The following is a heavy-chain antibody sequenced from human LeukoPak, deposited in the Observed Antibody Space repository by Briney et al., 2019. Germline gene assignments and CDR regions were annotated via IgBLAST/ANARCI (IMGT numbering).Heavy chain of an antibody. V-gene: IGHV3-21*01. CDR1: GFTFSTYS. D-gene: IGHD3-22*01. Sequence: GGSLRLSCAASGFTFSTYSMNWVRQAPGKGLEWVSSISSNNRYIYYADSVKGRFTISRDNSKNTLYVQMDSLRVEDTAVYYCATGSGYYYDHWGQGTLVTVSS. CDR3: ATGSGYYYDH. CDR2: ISSNNRYI. J-gene: IGHJ4*02.